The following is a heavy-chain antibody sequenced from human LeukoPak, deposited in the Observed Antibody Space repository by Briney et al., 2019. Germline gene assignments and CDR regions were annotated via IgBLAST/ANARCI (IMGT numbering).Heavy chain of an antibody. CDR1: GGIFSSYA. Sequence: SVKVSCKASGGIFSSYAINWVRQAPGQGLEWMGGIIPIFGSANYAQKFQGRVTITADKSTRTAYMELSSLRSEDTALYYCAKGSRLREGGSYRFWGQGTLVTVSS. CDR2: IIPIFGSA. J-gene: IGHJ4*02. D-gene: IGHD3-16*02. CDR3: AKGSRLREGGSYRF. V-gene: IGHV1-69*06.